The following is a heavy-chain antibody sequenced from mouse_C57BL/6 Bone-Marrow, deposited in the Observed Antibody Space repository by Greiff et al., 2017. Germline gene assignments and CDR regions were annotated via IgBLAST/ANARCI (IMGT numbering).Heavy chain of an antibody. D-gene: IGHD1-1*01. CDR3: ARKTVVAHWYFDV. V-gene: IGHV1-22*01. J-gene: IGHJ1*03. Sequence: VQLQQSGPELVKPGASVKMSCKASGYTFTDYNMHWVKQSHGKSLEWIGYINPNNGGTSYNQKFTGKATLTVNKCSSTADMELRSLTSEDSAVYYCARKTVVAHWYFDVWGTGTTVTVAS. CDR2: INPNNGGT. CDR1: GYTFTDYN.